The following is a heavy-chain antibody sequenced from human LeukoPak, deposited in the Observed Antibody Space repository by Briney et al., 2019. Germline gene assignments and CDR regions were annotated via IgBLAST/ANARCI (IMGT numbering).Heavy chain of an antibody. J-gene: IGHJ4*02. D-gene: IGHD3-22*01. CDR1: GFTFSSYA. Sequence: TGGSLRLSCAASGFTFSSYAMHWVRQAPGKGLEWVAVISYDGSNKYYADSVKGRFTISRDNSKNTLYLQMNSLRAEDTAVYYCARDLYHYDSSGYYFSDLGIDYWGQGTLVTVSS. CDR3: ARDLYHYDSSGYYFSDLGIDY. CDR2: ISYDGSNK. V-gene: IGHV3-30*04.